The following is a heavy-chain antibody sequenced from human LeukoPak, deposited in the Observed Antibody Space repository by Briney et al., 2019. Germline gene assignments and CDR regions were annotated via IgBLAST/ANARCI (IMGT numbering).Heavy chain of an antibody. D-gene: IGHD2-15*01. V-gene: IGHV4-4*07. Sequence: PSETLSLICSVSGGSISGYYWSWIWQPAGKGLEWIGRIYTSGSTNYNPSLKSRVTMSVDTSKNQFSLKLSYVTAADTAVYYCARHSNILGYCSGGSCYVDYWGQGTLVTVSS. CDR2: IYTSGST. J-gene: IGHJ4*02. CDR1: GGSISGYY. CDR3: ARHSNILGYCSGGSCYVDY.